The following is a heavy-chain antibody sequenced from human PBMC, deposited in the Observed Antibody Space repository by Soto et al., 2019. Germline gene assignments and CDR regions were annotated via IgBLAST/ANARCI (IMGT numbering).Heavy chain of an antibody. V-gene: IGHV4-31*03. D-gene: IGHD3-22*01. CDR2: IYYSGST. Sequence: LSLTCTFSGGSISSGVYYWSWIRQHPGKGLEWIGYIYYSGSTYYNPSLKSRVTISVDTSKNQFSLKLSSVTAADTAVYYCARDNYYDSSGYPYFDYWGQGTLVTVSS. CDR3: ARDNYYDSSGYPYFDY. CDR1: GGSISSGVYY. J-gene: IGHJ4*02.